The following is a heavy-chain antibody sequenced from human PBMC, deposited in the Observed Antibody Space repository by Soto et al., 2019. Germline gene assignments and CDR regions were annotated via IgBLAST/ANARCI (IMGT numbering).Heavy chain of an antibody. J-gene: IGHJ6*02. CDR2: IYYSGST. CDR3: ARHNYYANHYYYGIDV. D-gene: IGHD3-3*01. V-gene: IGHV4-39*01. Sequence: TLSLTCAVSGDSINSSSYYWGWIRQPPGKGLEWIGSIYYSGSTYYNPSLKSRVTISVDTSKNQFSLKLTSVTAADTAVYFCARHNYYANHYYYGIDVWGQGTTATVSS. CDR1: GDSINSSSYY.